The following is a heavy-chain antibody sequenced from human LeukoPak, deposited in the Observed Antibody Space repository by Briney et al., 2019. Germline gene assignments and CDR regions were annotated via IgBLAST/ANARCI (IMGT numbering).Heavy chain of an antibody. CDR3: ARDSYNWFDP. Sequence: GGSLRLSCAASGFTFSSYAMHWVRQAPGKGLEWVAVISYDGSNKNYADSVKGRFTISRDNAKNTLYLQMNSLRAEDTAVYYCARDSYNWFDPWGQGTLVTVSS. V-gene: IGHV3-30*04. CDR1: GFTFSSYA. CDR2: ISYDGSNK. J-gene: IGHJ5*02.